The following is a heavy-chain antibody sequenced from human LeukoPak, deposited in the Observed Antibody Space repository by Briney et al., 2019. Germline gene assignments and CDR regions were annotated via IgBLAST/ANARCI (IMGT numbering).Heavy chain of an antibody. D-gene: IGHD3-22*01. CDR3: AKGSYYDSSGPFYFDY. J-gene: IGHJ4*02. CDR2: ISGSGDNT. V-gene: IGHV3-23*01. CDR1: GFTFSSYA. Sequence: GGSLRLSCAASGFTFSSYAMSWVRQAPGKGLEWVSGISGSGDNTYYADSVKGRFTISGDNSKNTLYVQVNSLGTEDTAAYYCAKGSYYDSSGPFYFDYWGQGTLVTVSS.